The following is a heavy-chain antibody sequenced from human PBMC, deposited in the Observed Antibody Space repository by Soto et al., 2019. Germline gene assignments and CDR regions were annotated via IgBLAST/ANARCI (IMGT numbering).Heavy chain of an antibody. V-gene: IGHV4-39*02. D-gene: IGHD1-26*01. J-gene: IGHJ4*02. Sequence: SETLSLTCTVSGGSITTTTYYWGWIRQPPGKGLEWIGSIYYSGSTYYNPSLKSRVTISVDTSKRQFSLRLSSLTAADTAVYYCAREGRTYYSVFDNWGQGTLVTVSS. CDR1: GGSITTTTYY. CDR3: AREGRTYYSVFDN. CDR2: IYYSGST.